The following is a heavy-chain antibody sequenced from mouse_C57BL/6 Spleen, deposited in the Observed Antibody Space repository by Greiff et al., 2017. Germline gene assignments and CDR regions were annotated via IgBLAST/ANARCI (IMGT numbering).Heavy chain of an antibody. CDR1: GYTFTSYW. Sequence: QVQLQQPGAELVKPGASVKLSCKASGYTFTSYWMQWVKQRPGQGLEWIGEIDPSDSYTNYNQKFKGKATLTVDTSSSTAYMQLSSLASEDSAVYYCARDVYFDYWGQGTTLTVSS. V-gene: IGHV1-50*01. CDR3: ARDVYFDY. J-gene: IGHJ2*01. CDR2: IDPSDSYT.